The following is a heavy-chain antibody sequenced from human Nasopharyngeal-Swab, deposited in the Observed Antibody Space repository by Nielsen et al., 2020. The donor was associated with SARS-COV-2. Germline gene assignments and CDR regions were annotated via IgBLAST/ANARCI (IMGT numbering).Heavy chain of an antibody. D-gene: IGHD2-2*01. CDR2: ISSSSSYI. CDR1: GFTFSSYW. Sequence: GESLKISCAASGFTFSSYWMSWVRQAPGKGLEWVSSISSSSSYIYYADSVKGRFTISRDNAKNSLYLQMNSLRAEDTAVYYCARGVVVPAANPLWWFDPWGQGTLVTVSS. CDR3: ARGVVVPAANPLWWFDP. V-gene: IGHV3-21*01. J-gene: IGHJ5*02.